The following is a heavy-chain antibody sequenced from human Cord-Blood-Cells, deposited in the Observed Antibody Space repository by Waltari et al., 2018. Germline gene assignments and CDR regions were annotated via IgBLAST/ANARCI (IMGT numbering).Heavy chain of an antibody. CDR3: ARGNRAAAFDY. J-gene: IGHJ4*02. CDR1: GRSHSGYT. Sequence: QVQLQQWGAGLLKPSETLSLTCAVTGRSHSGYTCSWIRPPPGTGLEWIGEINHSGSTNYNPSLKSRVTISVDTSKNQFSLKLSSVTAADTAVYYCARGNRAAAFDYWGQGTLVTVSS. D-gene: IGHD6-13*01. CDR2: INHSGST. V-gene: IGHV4-34*01.